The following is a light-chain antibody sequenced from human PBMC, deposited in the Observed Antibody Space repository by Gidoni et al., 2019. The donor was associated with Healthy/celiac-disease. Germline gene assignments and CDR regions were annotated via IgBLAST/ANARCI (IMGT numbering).Light chain of an antibody. CDR2: GAS. CDR1: QRVSSN. V-gene: IGKV3-15*01. J-gene: IGKJ1*01. CDR3: QQYNNWPWT. Sequence: EIVMTQSPATLSVSPGERATLHCRASQRVSSNLAWYQQKPGQAPRLLIYGASTRATGIPARFSGSGSGTEFTLTISSLQSEDFAVYYCQQYNNWPWTFGQGTKVEIK.